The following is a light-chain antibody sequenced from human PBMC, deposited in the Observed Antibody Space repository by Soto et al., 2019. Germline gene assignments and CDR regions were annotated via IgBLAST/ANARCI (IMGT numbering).Light chain of an antibody. Sequence: QSVLTQPRSVSGSPGQSVIISCTGTSSDVGGYKYVSWYQQHPGKAPKLVIYDVSERPSGVPDRFSGSKSGNTASLTISGLDADEDDYYCCSSEAGCTVWVFGGGTKLTVL. CDR2: DVS. CDR3: CSSEAGCTVWV. V-gene: IGLV2-11*01. CDR1: SSDVGGYKY. J-gene: IGLJ3*02.